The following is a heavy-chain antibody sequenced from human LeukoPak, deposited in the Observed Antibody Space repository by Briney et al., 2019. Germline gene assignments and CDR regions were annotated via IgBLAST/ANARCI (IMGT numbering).Heavy chain of an antibody. Sequence: SETLSLTCAIYGGSFSGYYWSWIRQPPGKGLEWIGEINHSASTNYNPSLKSRVTISVDTSKNQFSLKLSSVTAADTAVYYCARHWYSSGWYPAYFDYWGQGTLVTVSS. V-gene: IGHV4-34*01. J-gene: IGHJ4*02. D-gene: IGHD6-19*01. CDR2: INHSAST. CDR3: ARHWYSSGWYPAYFDY. CDR1: GGSFSGYY.